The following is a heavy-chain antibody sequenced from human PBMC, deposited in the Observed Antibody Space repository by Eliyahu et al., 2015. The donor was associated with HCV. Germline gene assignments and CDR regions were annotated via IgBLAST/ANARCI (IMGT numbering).Heavy chain of an antibody. J-gene: IGHJ4*02. Sequence: QVQLQESGPGLVEPSQTLSLXCXVTGGSVRNVRYYWTWXRXPAGKGLEWLGRIXSYGSTTYXPSVSSRVTISLDTSKNQFSLKVSSVTAADTAMYYCASLAASGELSDYWGQGTLVAVSS. CDR3: ASLAASGELSDY. CDR1: GGSVRNVRYY. V-gene: IGHV4-61*02. CDR2: IXSYGST. D-gene: IGHD6-13*01.